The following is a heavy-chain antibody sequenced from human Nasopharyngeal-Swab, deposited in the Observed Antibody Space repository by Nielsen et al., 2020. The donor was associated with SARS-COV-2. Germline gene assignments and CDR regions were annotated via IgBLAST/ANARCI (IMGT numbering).Heavy chain of an antibody. CDR1: GDTFSSYA. V-gene: IGHV1-69*06. D-gene: IGHD1/OR15-1a*01. Sequence: SVKVSCKASGDTFSSYAISWVRQAPGQGLEWMGWIIPIFGTANYAQKFQGRVTITADKSTSTAYMELSSLRSEDTAVYYCARAYSNSPSSFQNGYYYMDVWGKETTVTVSS. CDR3: ARAYSNSPSSFQNGYYYMDV. J-gene: IGHJ6*03. CDR2: IIPIFGTA.